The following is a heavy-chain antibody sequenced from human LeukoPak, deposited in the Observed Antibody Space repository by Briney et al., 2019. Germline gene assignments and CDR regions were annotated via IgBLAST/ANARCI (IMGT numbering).Heavy chain of an antibody. CDR2: IQYSGST. CDR1: GGSISSSSYY. V-gene: IGHV4-39*07. J-gene: IGHJ4*02. Sequence: SETQALPCSVSGGSISSSSYYWGWIRQPPGKGQEWVGSIQYSGSTYYNPSLKSQDTISVDTSKNQFSLKLSSVTAAGTAVYYGARAGVVGYGFVYWGQGTLVTVSS. CDR3: ARAGVVGYGFVY. D-gene: IGHD5-18*01.